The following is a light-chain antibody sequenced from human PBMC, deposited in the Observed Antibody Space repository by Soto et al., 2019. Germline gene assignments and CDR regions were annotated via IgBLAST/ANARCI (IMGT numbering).Light chain of an antibody. V-gene: IGLV1-40*01. CDR3: QSYDSSLTLYV. Sequence: QSVLTQPPSVSGAPGQRVTISCNGSSSNIGAGYDVHWYQQFQGTAPKLLIYGNSNRPSGVPDRFSGSKSGTSVSLAITGLQAEDEADYYCQSYDSSLTLYVFGTGTKLTVL. CDR2: GNS. CDR1: SSNIGAGYD. J-gene: IGLJ1*01.